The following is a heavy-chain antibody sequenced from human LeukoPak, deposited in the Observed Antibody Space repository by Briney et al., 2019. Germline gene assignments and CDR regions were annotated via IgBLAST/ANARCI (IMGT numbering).Heavy chain of an antibody. J-gene: IGHJ4*02. CDR3: VQDWAWGAFGY. CDR1: GFTFSSYA. V-gene: IGHV3-30*04. CDR2: ISYDGSNK. D-gene: IGHD7-27*01. Sequence: PGRSLRLSCAASGFTFSSYAMHWVRQAPGKGLEWVAVISYDGSNKYYADSVKGRFTISRDNSKNTLYLQMNRLGAEDTAIYYCVQDWAWGAFGYWGQGTLVTVSS.